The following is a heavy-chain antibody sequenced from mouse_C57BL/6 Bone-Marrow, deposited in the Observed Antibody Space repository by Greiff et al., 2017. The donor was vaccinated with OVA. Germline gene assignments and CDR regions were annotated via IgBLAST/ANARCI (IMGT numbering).Heavy chain of an antibody. D-gene: IGHD2-3*01. J-gene: IGHJ3*01. CDR1: GFTFSSYA. Sequence: EVMLVESGGGLVKPGGSLKLSCAASGFTFSSYAMSWVRQTPEKRLEWVATISDGGSYTYYPDNVKGRFTISRDNAKNNLYLQMSHLKSEDTAMYYCARGLYDGYYPAWFAYWGQGTLVTVSA. V-gene: IGHV5-4*03. CDR3: ARGLYDGYYPAWFAY. CDR2: ISDGGSYT.